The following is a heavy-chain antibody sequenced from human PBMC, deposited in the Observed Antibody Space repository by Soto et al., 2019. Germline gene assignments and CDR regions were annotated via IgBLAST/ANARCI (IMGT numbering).Heavy chain of an antibody. D-gene: IGHD6-13*01. J-gene: IGHJ4*02. Sequence: GGSLRLSCVISRLTFSSYALNWVRQAPGEGLEWVSSISGSGDTTYYADSVKGRFTISRDNSKNTLYLQMNSLRVEDTALYYCAKADYSYSWAPGDYWGQGTLVTVSS. V-gene: IGHV3-23*01. CDR2: ISGSGDTT. CDR1: RLTFSSYA. CDR3: AKADYSYSWAPGDY.